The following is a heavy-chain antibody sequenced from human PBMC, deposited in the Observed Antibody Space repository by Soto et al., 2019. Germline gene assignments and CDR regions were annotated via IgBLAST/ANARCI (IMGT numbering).Heavy chain of an antibody. D-gene: IGHD2-21*01. CDR2: MNPNSGNT. Sequence: QVQLVQSGAEVKTPGASVKVSCKASGYTFTSYDMNWVRQAPGQGLEWMGWMNPNSGNTGYAQKFQGRLTMTRDTAISIGHMELSSLRNEDTAVYYCARSDGYNFNWLDSWGQGTLVTVSA. CDR3: ARSDGYNFNWLDS. V-gene: IGHV1-8*01. J-gene: IGHJ5*01. CDR1: GYTFTSYD.